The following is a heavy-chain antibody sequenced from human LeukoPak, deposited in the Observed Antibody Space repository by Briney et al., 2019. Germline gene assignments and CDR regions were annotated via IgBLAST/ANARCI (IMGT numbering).Heavy chain of an antibody. Sequence: PSETLSLTCAVYGGSFSGYYWSWIRQPPGKGLEWIGEINHSGSTNYNPSLKSRVTISVDTSKNQFSLKLSSVTAADTAVYYCARGRRLRNWGFSPQPFDYWGQGTLVTVTS. V-gene: IGHV4-34*01. D-gene: IGHD7-27*01. CDR2: INHSGST. J-gene: IGHJ4*02. CDR1: GGSFSGYY. CDR3: ARGRRLRNWGFSPQPFDY.